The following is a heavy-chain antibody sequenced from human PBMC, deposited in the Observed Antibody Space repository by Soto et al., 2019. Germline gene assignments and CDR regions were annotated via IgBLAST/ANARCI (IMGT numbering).Heavy chain of an antibody. D-gene: IGHD6-19*01. J-gene: IGHJ4*02. CDR3: ARSIAVAGPPYYFDY. Sequence: SETLSLTCTVSGGSISSGGYYCSWIRQHPGKGLEWIGYIYYSGSTYYNPSLKSRVTISVDTSKNQFSLKLSSVTAADTAVYYCARSIAVAGPPYYFDYWAQGTLVTVSS. V-gene: IGHV4-31*03. CDR1: GGSISSGGYY. CDR2: IYYSGST.